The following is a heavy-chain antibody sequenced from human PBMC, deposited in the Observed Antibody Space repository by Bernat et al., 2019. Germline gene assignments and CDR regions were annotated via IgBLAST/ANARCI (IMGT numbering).Heavy chain of an antibody. CDR3: ARDRSDFDSSGYPYYYYGMDV. Sequence: QVQLVESGGGLVKPGGSLRLSCAASGFTFSDYYMSWIRQAPGKGLEWVSYISSSSSYTNYADSVKGRFTISRDNAKNSLYLQMNSLRAEDTAVYYCARDRSDFDSSGYPYYYYGMDVWGQGTTVTVSS. J-gene: IGHJ6*02. V-gene: IGHV3-11*05. CDR1: GFTFSDYY. D-gene: IGHD3-22*01. CDR2: ISSSSSYT.